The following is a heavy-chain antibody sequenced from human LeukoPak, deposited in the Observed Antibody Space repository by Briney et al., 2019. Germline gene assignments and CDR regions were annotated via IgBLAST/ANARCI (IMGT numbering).Heavy chain of an antibody. D-gene: IGHD3-16*01. Sequence: PGGSLRLSCAASGFTFSSYEMNWVRQAPGKGLEWVSYISSSGSTIYYADSVKGRFTISRDNAKNSLYLQMNSLRAEDTAVYYCARDLPRDRDYRFDYWGQGTLVTVSS. CDR2: ISSSGSTI. CDR1: GFTFSSYE. CDR3: ARDLPRDRDYRFDY. V-gene: IGHV3-48*03. J-gene: IGHJ4*02.